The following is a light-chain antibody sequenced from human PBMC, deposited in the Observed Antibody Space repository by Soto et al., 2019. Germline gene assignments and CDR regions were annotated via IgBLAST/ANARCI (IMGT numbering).Light chain of an antibody. CDR1: QGISSY. J-gene: IGKJ1*01. CDR2: AAS. CDR3: QHYNSYSTWT. Sequence: AIRMTQSPSSFSASTGDRVTITCRASQGISSYLAWYQQKPGKAPKLLIYAASTLQSGVPSRFSGSGSGTDFTLTISCLQSEDFATYYCQHYNSYSTWTFGQETKVDIK. V-gene: IGKV1-8*01.